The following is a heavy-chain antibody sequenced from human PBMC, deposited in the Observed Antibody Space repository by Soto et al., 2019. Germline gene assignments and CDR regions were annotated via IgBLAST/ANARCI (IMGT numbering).Heavy chain of an antibody. CDR1: GFTFSSHA. CDR3: AKIPISNFSGYFGF. D-gene: IGHD2-15*01. CDR2: ISDSGGST. J-gene: IGHJ4*02. V-gene: IGHV3-23*01. Sequence: EVQLLESGGGLVQPGGSLRLSCAASGFTFSSHAMSWVRRAPGKGLEWVSGISDSGGSTYYADSVKGRVTISRDNSKNTLFLQMDSLRAEDRAVYYCAKIPISNFSGYFGFWGQGPLVTVSS.